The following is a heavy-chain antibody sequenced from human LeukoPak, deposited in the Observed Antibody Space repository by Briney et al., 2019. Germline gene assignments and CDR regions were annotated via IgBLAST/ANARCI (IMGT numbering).Heavy chain of an antibody. CDR3: ASTRAAFPSGDFWSGYYSPPDY. J-gene: IGHJ4*02. CDR1: GYTFTGYY. D-gene: IGHD3-3*01. V-gene: IGHV1-2*06. CDR2: INSNSGGT. Sequence: ASVKVSCKASGYTFTGYYMYWVRQAPGQGLEWMGRINSNSGGTNYAQKFQGRVTMTRDTSISTAYMELSRLRSDDTAVYYCASTRAAFPSGDFWSGYYSPPDYWGQGTLVTVSS.